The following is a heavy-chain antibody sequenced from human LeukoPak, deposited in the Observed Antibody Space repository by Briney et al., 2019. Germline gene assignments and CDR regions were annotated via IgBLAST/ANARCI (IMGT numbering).Heavy chain of an antibody. CDR2: ISGSGGST. J-gene: IGHJ4*02. Sequence: AGGSLRLSCAASGFTFSSYAMSWVRQAPGKGLEWVSAISGSGGSTYYADSVKGRFTISRDNSKNPLYLQMNSLRAEDTAVYYCAKDYRMITFGGVIDYWGQGTLVTVSS. CDR1: GFTFSSYA. CDR3: AKDYRMITFGGVIDY. V-gene: IGHV3-23*01. D-gene: IGHD3-16*01.